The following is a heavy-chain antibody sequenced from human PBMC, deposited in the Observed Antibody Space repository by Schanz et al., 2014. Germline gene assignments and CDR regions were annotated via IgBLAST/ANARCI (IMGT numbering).Heavy chain of an antibody. Sequence: VQLVESGGGLIQPGGSLRLSCAASGFMFSSYGMHWVRQAPGKGLEWVGVISYDGSKKSYADSVKGRFTISRDNFKNTLYLQMNSLRAEDTAVYYCAKGRFGELSAFDIWGQGTMVTVSS. CDR1: GFMFSSYG. J-gene: IGHJ3*02. D-gene: IGHD3-10*01. V-gene: IGHV3-30*18. CDR2: ISYDGSKK. CDR3: AKGRFGELSAFDI.